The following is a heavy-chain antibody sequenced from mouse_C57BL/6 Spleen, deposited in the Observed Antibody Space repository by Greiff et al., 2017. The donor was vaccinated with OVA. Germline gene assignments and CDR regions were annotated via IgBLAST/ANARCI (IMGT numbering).Heavy chain of an antibody. V-gene: IGHV5-17*01. CDR1: GFTFSAYG. J-gene: IGHJ2*01. CDR2: ISSGSSTI. Sequence: EVKLMESGGGLVKPGGSLKLSCAASGFTFSAYGMHWVRQAPETGLEWVAYISSGSSTIYYADTVKGRFTISRDNAKNTLCLQMTSLRAEDTAMYYCARGDIWYYFYYWGQGTTRTVSS. D-gene: IGHD1-1*02. CDR3: ARGDIWYYFYY.